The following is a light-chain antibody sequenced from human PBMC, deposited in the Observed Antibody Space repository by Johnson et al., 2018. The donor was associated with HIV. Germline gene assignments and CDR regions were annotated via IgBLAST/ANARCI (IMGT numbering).Light chain of an antibody. CDR1: SSNIGNNF. CDR3: GTGDSSLGAYV. J-gene: IGLJ1*01. CDR2: ENN. Sequence: QSVLTQPPSVSAAPGQKVTISCSGSSSNIGNNFVSWYQQFPGTAPKLLIYENNKRPSGIPDRFSGSQSGTSATLAITGLQPGDEADYYCGTGDSSLGAYVFGTGTKVTVL. V-gene: IGLV1-51*02.